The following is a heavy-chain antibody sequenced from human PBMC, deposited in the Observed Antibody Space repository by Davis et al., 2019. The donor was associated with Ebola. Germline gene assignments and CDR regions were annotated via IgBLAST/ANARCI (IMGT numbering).Heavy chain of an antibody. CDR3: VRRGSLYEKDAFDL. CDR2: IYYSGST. V-gene: IGHV4-59*12. J-gene: IGHJ3*01. Sequence: SETLSLTCTVSGGSISSYYWSWLRQPPGKGLEWIGYIYYSGSTHYNPSLKSRVTISVDTSKNQFSLKLSAVTAADTAVYYCVRRGSLYEKDAFDLWGQGTVVTVSS. CDR1: GGSISSYY. D-gene: IGHD3-3*01.